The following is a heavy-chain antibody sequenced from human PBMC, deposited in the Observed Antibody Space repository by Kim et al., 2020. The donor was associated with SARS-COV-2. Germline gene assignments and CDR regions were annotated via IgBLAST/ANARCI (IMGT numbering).Heavy chain of an antibody. J-gene: IGHJ4*02. CDR2: IRSKAYGGTT. CDR1: GFTFGDYA. CDR3: TRDRYSSGRGDVYY. D-gene: IGHD6-19*01. Sequence: GGSLRLSCTASGFTFGDYAMSWFRQAPGKGLEWVGFIRSKAYGGTTEYAASVKGRFTISRDDSKSIAYLQMNSLKTEDTAVYYCTRDRYSSGRGDVYYWGQGTLVTVSS. V-gene: IGHV3-49*03.